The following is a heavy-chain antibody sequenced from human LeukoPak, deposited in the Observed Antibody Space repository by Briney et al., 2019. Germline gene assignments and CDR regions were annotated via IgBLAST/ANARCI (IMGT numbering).Heavy chain of an antibody. Sequence: GGSLRLSCAASGFTFSSYWMTWVRQAPGKGLEWVADIKQDGSAKYYVDSVKGRFTISRDNAKNSLYLQMNSLRAEDTAVYYCVRQYNSSWLQFFDYWGQGTLVTVSS. CDR3: VRQYNSSWLQFFDY. CDR2: IKQDGSAK. V-gene: IGHV3-7*04. D-gene: IGHD6-13*01. CDR1: GFTFSSYW. J-gene: IGHJ4*02.